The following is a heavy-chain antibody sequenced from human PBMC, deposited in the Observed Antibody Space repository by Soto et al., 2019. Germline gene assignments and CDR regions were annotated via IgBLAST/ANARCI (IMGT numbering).Heavy chain of an antibody. D-gene: IGHD3-10*01. Sequence: QVQLVESGGGVVQPGRSLRLSCAASGFTFSNYGMHWVRQAPGKGLEWVAVILHDGSNRYHADSVKDRFTISRDNSKNMLYLQMTSLRAADTAVYYCARDDEYSGNGMDVWGQGTRVTVS. V-gene: IGHV3-33*01. CDR1: GFTFSNYG. CDR3: ARDDEYSGNGMDV. CDR2: ILHDGSNR. J-gene: IGHJ6*02.